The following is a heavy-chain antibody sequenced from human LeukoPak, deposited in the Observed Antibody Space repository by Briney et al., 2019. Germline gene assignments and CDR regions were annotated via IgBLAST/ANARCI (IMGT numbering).Heavy chain of an antibody. CDR2: ISSSSSTI. D-gene: IGHD6-13*01. CDR3: ARETYIAAAGTITKYYFDY. J-gene: IGHJ4*02. V-gene: IGHV3-48*02. Sequence: GGSLRLSCAASGFTFSSYGMHWVRQAPGKGLEWVSYISSSSSTIYYADSVKGRFTISRDNAKNSLFLQMNNLRDEDTAVYYCARETYIAAAGTITKYYFDYWGQGTLVTVSS. CDR1: GFTFSSYG.